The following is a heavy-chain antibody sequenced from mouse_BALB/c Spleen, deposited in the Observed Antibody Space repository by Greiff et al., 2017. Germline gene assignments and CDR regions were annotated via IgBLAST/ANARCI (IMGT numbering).Heavy chain of an antibody. J-gene: IGHJ4*01. Sequence: VQLQQSGPELVKPGASVKMSCKASGYTFTSYVMHWVKQKPGQGLEWIGYINPYNDGTKYNEKFKGKATLTSDKSSSTAYMELSSLTSEDSAVYYCARNYGSSSYYAMDYWGQGTSVTVSS. CDR3: ARNYGSSSYYAMDY. CDR1: GYTFTSYV. D-gene: IGHD1-1*01. CDR2: INPYNDGT. V-gene: IGHV1-14*01.